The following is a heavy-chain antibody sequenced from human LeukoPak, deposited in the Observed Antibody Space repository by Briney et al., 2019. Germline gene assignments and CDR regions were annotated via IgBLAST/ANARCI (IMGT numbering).Heavy chain of an antibody. J-gene: IGHJ3*02. CDR3: AREPHYYDSSGSNDAFDI. D-gene: IGHD3-22*01. CDR1: GYTFTGYY. Sequence: ASVKVSCKASGYTFTGYYMHWVRQAPGQGLEWMGWINPNSGGTNYAQKFQGRVTMTRDTSISTAYMELSRLRSDDTAVYYCAREPHYYDSSGSNDAFDIWGQGTMVTVSS. V-gene: IGHV1-2*02. CDR2: INPNSGGT.